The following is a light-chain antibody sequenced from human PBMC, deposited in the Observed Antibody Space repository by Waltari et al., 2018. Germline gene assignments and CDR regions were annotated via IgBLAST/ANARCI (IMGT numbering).Light chain of an antibody. CDR2: WES. Sequence: DIVMTQSPDSLAVSLGERATINCKSSQSVLYTSNNKNYLAWYQQKPGQPPKLLYYWESTRESGFPDRFSGSGSGTDFTLTISGLQAEDVAVYYCQQYYTAPYTFGQGTKLEIK. J-gene: IGKJ2*01. V-gene: IGKV4-1*01. CDR3: QQYYTAPYT. CDR1: QSVLYTSNNKNY.